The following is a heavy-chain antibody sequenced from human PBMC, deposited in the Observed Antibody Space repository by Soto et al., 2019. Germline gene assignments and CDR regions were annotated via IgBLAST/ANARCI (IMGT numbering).Heavy chain of an antibody. CDR3: AKDASITAAGSGGWFDP. CDR2: ISFDGGNQ. V-gene: IGHV3-30*18. D-gene: IGHD6-13*01. Sequence: QVQLVQSGGGVVQPGRSLRLSCAASGFDFNTYGLHWVRQAPGKELEWVAGISFDGGNQYYADSVEGRFTISRDKSNNTLFLQMNSLGAEDTATYDCAKDASITAAGSGGWFDPWGQGTLVIVSS. J-gene: IGHJ5*02. CDR1: GFDFNTYG.